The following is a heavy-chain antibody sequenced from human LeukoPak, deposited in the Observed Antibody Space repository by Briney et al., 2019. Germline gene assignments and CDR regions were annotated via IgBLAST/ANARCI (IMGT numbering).Heavy chain of an antibody. Sequence: ASVKISCKVSGYTFTDYYMHWVQQAPGKGLEWMGLVDPEDGETIYAEKFQGRVTITADTSTDTAYMELSSLRSEDTAVYYCANSGYSYARTFDYWGQGTLVTVSS. V-gene: IGHV1-69-2*01. D-gene: IGHD5-18*01. CDR2: VDPEDGET. CDR3: ANSGYSYARTFDY. J-gene: IGHJ4*02. CDR1: GYTFTDYY.